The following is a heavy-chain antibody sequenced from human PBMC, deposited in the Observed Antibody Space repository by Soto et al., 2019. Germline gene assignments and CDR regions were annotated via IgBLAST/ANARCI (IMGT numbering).Heavy chain of an antibody. J-gene: IGHJ4*02. CDR3: ARGRGRNSIAAAGSYAY. CDR1: GFTFSSYA. Sequence: QVQLVESGGGVVQPGRSLRLSCAASGFTFSSYAMHWVRQAPGKGLEWVAVISYDGSNKYYADSVKGRFTISRDNSKNPLYLQMNSLRAEDTAVYYCARGRGRNSIAAAGSYAYWGQGTLVTVSS. CDR2: ISYDGSNK. D-gene: IGHD6-13*01. V-gene: IGHV3-30-3*01.